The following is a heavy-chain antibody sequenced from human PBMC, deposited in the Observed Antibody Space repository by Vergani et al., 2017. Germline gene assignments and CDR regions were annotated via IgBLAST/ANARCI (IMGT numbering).Heavy chain of an antibody. V-gene: IGHV4-38-2*02. CDR3: ASGSGDIVVVPATVRLGDAFDS. CDR1: GYSISSGYY. D-gene: IGHD2-2*01. J-gene: IGHJ3*02. CDR2: IYHSGST. Sequence: QVQLQESGPGLVKPSETLSLTCTVSGYSISSGYYWGWIRQPPGKGLEWIGSIYHSGSTYYNPSLKSRVTISVDTSKNQFSLKLRSVTAADTAVYYCASGSGDIVVVPATVRLGDAFDSWGQGTMVIVSS.